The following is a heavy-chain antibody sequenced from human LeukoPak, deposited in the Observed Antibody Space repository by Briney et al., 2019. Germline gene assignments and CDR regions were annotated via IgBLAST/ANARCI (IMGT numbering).Heavy chain of an antibody. D-gene: IGHD5-24*01. CDR3: ARDGRRDGYNYFDY. J-gene: IGHJ4*02. CDR2: TSYDGSNK. Sequence: GGSLRLSCAASEFTFSSYGMHWVRQAPGKGLEWVAVTSYDGSNKYYADSVKGRFTISRDNSKNTLYLQMNSLRAEDTAVYYCARDGRRDGYNYFDYWGQGTLVTVSS. V-gene: IGHV3-30*03. CDR1: EFTFSSYG.